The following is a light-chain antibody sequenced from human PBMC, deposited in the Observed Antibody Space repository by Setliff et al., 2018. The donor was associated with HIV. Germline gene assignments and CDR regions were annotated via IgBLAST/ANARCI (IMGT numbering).Light chain of an antibody. J-gene: IGKJ4*01. CDR1: HGIGNY. CDR3: LQHNSYPLT. V-gene: IGKV1-17*03. CDR2: GAS. Sequence: DIQMTQSPSAMSASVGDRVTITRRASHGIGNYLAWFQQKPGKVPKRLTYGASSLESGVPSRFSGSGSGTEFTLTISSLQAEDFASYYCLQHNSYPLTFGGGTKVDIK.